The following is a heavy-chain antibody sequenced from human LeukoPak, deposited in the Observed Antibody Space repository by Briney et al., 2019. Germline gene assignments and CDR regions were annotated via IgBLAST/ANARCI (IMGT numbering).Heavy chain of an antibody. V-gene: IGHV5-51*01. CDR2: IYPGDSDT. D-gene: IGHD3-10*01. J-gene: IGHJ4*02. CDR1: GYSFTSYW. CDR3: ARGGPVLLWFGELLPPFDY. Sequence: GESLKISCKGSGYSFTSYWIGWVRQMPGKGLEWMGIIYPGDSDTRYRPSFQGQVTISADKSISTAYLQWSSLKASDTAMYYCARGGPVLLWFGELLPPFDYWGQGTLVTVSS.